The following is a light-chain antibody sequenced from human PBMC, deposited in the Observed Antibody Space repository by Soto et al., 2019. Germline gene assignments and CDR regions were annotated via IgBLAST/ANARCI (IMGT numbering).Light chain of an antibody. J-gene: IGKJ5*01. CDR2: KAS. CDR3: QHYSSYPIT. V-gene: IGKV1-5*03. CDR1: QSISSW. Sequence: DIQMTQSPSTLSASVGDRVTITCRASQSISSWLAWYQQKPGKAPKLLIYKASSLESGVPSRFSGSGSGTEFTLTINSLQPDDVATYYCQHYSSYPITFGQGARLEIK.